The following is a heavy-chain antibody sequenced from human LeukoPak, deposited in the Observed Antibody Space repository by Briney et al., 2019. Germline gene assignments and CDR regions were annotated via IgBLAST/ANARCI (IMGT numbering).Heavy chain of an antibody. J-gene: IGHJ5*02. D-gene: IGHD3-10*01. CDR1: GDSISSGDYS. V-gene: IGHV4-30-2*01. CDR2: IFHTGSS. Sequence: SETLSLTCTVSGDSISSGDYSWSWIRQPSGKGLEWIGYIFHTGSSYYNPSLRSRVTISVDRSRNQFSLRLTSVTAADTAVYYCARELWFVNAPGSWLDPWGQGTLVTVSS. CDR3: ARELWFVNAPGSWLDP.